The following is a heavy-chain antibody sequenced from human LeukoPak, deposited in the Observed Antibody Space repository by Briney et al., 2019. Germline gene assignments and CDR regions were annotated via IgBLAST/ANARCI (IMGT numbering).Heavy chain of an antibody. Sequence: GGSLRLSCAASGFTFSDYYMSWIRQAPGKGLEWVSYISSSGSTIYYADSVKGRFTISRDNAKNSLYLQMNSLRAEDTAVCYCARVGSSENYYMDVWGKGTTVTVSS. D-gene: IGHD6-25*01. CDR2: ISSSGSTI. CDR3: ARVGSSENYYMDV. V-gene: IGHV3-11*01. CDR1: GFTFSDYY. J-gene: IGHJ6*03.